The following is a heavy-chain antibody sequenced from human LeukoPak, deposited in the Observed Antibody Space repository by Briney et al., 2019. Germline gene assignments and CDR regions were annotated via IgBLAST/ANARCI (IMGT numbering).Heavy chain of an antibody. V-gene: IGHV3-66*01. CDR3: ASPVFFWQTRRSHYYYMDV. CDR1: GFTVSSNY. D-gene: IGHD3-3*01. J-gene: IGHJ6*03. CDR2: IYSGGST. Sequence: GGSLRLSCAASGFTVSSNYMSWVRQAPGKGLEWVSVIYSGGSTYYADSVKGRFTISRDNSKNTLYLQMNSLRAEDTAVYYCASPVFFWQTRRSHYYYMDVWGKGTTVTVSS.